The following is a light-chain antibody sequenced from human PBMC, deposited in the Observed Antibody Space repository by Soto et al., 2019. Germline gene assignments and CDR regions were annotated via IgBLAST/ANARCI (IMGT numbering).Light chain of an antibody. CDR1: TGDVGGYNY. J-gene: IGLJ1*01. CDR2: EVT. V-gene: IGLV2-14*01. Sequence: QSVLTRPASVSGSPGQSITVSCTGTTGDVGGYNYVSWYQQHPGKAPKLIIYEVTNRPSGVSNRFSASKSGNTASLTISGLQADDEADYYCSSYTSSDTLVVFGTGTKLTVL. CDR3: SSYTSSDTLVV.